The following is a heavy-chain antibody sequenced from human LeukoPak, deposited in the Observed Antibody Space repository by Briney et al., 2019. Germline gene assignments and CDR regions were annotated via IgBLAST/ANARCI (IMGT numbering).Heavy chain of an antibody. CDR1: RGSLSGYY. CDR2: IYYSGST. Sequence: SETLSLTCTVSRGSLSGYYWSWIRQPPGKGLEWIGYIYYSGSTNYNPSLKSRVTISIDTSKKQFSLKLSSVTAADTAVYYCARVDYSNPSYWGQGTLVTVSS. J-gene: IGHJ4*02. D-gene: IGHD4-11*01. CDR3: ARVDYSNPSY. V-gene: IGHV4-59*01.